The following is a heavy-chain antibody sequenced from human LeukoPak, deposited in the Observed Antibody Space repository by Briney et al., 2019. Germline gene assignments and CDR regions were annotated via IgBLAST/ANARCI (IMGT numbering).Heavy chain of an antibody. CDR1: GGSFSGYY. D-gene: IGHD3-10*01. CDR3: ARETGSPTFDY. Sequence: SETLSLTCAVYGGSFSGYYWSWIRQPPGKGLEWIGEINHSGSTNYNPSLKSRVTISVDTSKNQLSPKLSSVTAADTAVYYCARETGSPTFDYWGQGTLVTVSS. CDR2: INHSGST. J-gene: IGHJ4*02. V-gene: IGHV4-34*01.